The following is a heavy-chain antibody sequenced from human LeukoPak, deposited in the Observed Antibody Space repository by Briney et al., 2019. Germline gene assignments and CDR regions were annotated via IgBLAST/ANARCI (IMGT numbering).Heavy chain of an antibody. V-gene: IGHV4-34*01. CDR3: ARDVLRFLEWSSLYYYYGMDV. J-gene: IGHJ6*02. CDR2: INHSGST. CDR1: GGSISSYY. D-gene: IGHD3-3*01. Sequence: SETLSLTCTVSGGSISSYYWSWIRQPPGKGLEWIGEINHSGSTNYNPSLKSRVTISVDTSKNQFSLKLSSVTAADTAVYYCARDVLRFLEWSSLYYYYGMDVWGQGTTVTVPS.